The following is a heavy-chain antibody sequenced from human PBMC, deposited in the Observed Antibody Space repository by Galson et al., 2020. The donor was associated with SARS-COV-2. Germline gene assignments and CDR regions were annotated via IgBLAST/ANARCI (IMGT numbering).Heavy chain of an antibody. V-gene: IGHV3-33*01. D-gene: IGHD3-22*01. CDR1: GFTFSSYG. CDR3: ARDLSPYYYDSSGYKRDV. J-gene: IGHJ6*02. CDR2: IWYDGSNK. Sequence: QAGGSLRLSCAASGFTFSSYGMHWVRQAPGKGLEWVAVIWYDGSNKYYADSVKGRFTISRDNSKNTLYLQMNSLRAEDTAVYYCARDLSPYYYDSSGYKRDVWGQGTTVTVSS.